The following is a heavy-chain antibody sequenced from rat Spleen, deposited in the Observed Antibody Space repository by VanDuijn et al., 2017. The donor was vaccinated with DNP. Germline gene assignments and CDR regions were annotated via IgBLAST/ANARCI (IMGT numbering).Heavy chain of an antibody. Sequence: EVQLVESGGGLVQPGRSMKLSCAASGFTFSDYSMAWVLQAPKKGLEWVATISYDGRSTSHRDSVTGRFTISRDNVKSILYLQMDSLRSEDTATYYCARAYNNYSTWFPYWGQGTLVTVSS. CDR3: ARAYNNYSTWFPY. CDR1: GFTFSDYS. D-gene: IGHD1-10*01. J-gene: IGHJ3*01. CDR2: ISYDGRST. V-gene: IGHV5-7*01.